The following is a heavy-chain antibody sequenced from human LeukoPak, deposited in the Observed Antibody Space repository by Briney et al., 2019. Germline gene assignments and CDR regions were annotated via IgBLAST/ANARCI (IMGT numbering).Heavy chain of an antibody. J-gene: IGHJ5*02. D-gene: IGHD6-19*01. CDR2: INPNSGGT. Sequence: GASVKVSCKASGYTFTGYYMHWVRQAPGQGLEWMGWINPNSGGTNYAQKFQGRVTMTRDTSISTAYMELSRLRTDDTDVYYCASDGGGGGWKTRNWFDPWGQGTLVTVSS. CDR3: ASDGGGGGWKTRNWFDP. CDR1: GYTFTGYY. V-gene: IGHV1-2*02.